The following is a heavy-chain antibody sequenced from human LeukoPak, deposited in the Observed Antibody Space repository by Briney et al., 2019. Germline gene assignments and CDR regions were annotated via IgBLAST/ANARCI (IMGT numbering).Heavy chain of an antibody. CDR3: ARDPYCSSTSCYDIFDY. J-gene: IGHJ4*02. CDR1: GFTFSSYS. CDR2: ISSSSSYI. Sequence: PGGSLRLSCAASGFTFSSYSMTWVRQAPGKGLEWVSSISSSSSYIYYADSVKGRFTISRDNAKNSLYLQMNSLRAEDTAVYYCARDPYCSSTSCYDIFDYWGQGTLATVSS. D-gene: IGHD2-2*01. V-gene: IGHV3-21*01.